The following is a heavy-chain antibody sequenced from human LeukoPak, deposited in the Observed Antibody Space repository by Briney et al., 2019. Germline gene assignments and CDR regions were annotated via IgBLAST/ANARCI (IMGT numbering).Heavy chain of an antibody. D-gene: IGHD4-17*01. CDR1: GGSFSGYY. J-gene: IGHJ4*02. CDR3: ASRSFGDYGLDY. CDR2: INHSGST. V-gene: IGHV4-34*01. Sequence: SETLSLTCAVYGGSFSGYYWSWIRQPPGKGLEWIGEINHSGSTNYNPSLKSRVTISVDTSKNQFSPKLSSVTAADTAVYYCASRSFGDYGLDYWGQGTLVTVSS.